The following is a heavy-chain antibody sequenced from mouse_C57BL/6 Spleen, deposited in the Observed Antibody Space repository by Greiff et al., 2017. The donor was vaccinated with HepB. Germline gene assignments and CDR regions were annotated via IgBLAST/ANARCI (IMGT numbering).Heavy chain of an antibody. V-gene: IGHV1-22*01. CDR1: GYTFTDYN. CDR3: ARGGLITTVVPFAY. CDR2: INPNNGGT. D-gene: IGHD1-1*01. Sequence: VQLQQSGPELVKPGASVKMSCKASGYTFTDYNMHWVKQSHGKSLEWIGYINPNNGGTSYNQKFKGKATLTVNKSSSTAYMELRSLTSEDSAVYYCARGGLITTVVPFAYWGQGTLVTVSA. J-gene: IGHJ3*01.